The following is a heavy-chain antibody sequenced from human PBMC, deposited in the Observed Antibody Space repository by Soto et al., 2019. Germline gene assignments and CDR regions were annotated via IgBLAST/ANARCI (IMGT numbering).Heavy chain of an antibody. D-gene: IGHD3-10*01. Sequence: ASVKVSCKASGYTFTGQYMHWVRQAPGQGLEWMGWINPNSGDTNYAQKFQGRVTMTRDTSIGTAYMEASSLRSNDSAIYYCARESSGITLYGMDVWGQGTTVTVSS. CDR3: ARESSGITLYGMDV. CDR2: INPNSGDT. CDR1: GYTFTGQY. V-gene: IGHV1-2*02. J-gene: IGHJ6*02.